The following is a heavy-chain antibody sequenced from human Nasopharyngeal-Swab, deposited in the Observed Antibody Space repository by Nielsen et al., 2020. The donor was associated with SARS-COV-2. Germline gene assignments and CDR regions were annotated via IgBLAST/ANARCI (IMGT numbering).Heavy chain of an antibody. CDR1: GFTPASYS. CDR2: ISSSGKYI. V-gene: IGHV3-21*01. CDR3: ARDIGDGYNLLHYFDY. J-gene: IGHJ4*02. D-gene: IGHD5-24*01. Sequence: GESLKISCAASGFTPASYSMNWVRQAPGKGLEWVSSISSSGKYIYYANSVRGRFTISRDNAKSSLFLQMDSLRAEDTALYYCARDIGDGYNLLHYFDYWGPGTLVTVSS.